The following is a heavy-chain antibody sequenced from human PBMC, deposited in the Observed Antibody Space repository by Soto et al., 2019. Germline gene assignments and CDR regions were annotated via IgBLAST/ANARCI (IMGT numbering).Heavy chain of an antibody. CDR3: ARDVWHCGSNSCYFYGMDV. CDR1: GFTFSTYS. CDR2: VSSDGTRT. Sequence: QVQLVESGGGLVQPGRSLRLSCAGSGFTFSTYSVHWVRQAPGKGLERVAVVSSDGTRTYYADSVKGRFTISMDNYMDTMFMQMNSLRVEDTAVYYCARDVWHCGSNSCYFYGMDVWGQGTTVTVSS. D-gene: IGHD2-2*01. J-gene: IGHJ6*02. V-gene: IGHV3-30-3*01.